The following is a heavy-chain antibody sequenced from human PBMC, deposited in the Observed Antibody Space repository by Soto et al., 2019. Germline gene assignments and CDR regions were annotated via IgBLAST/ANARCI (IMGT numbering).Heavy chain of an antibody. CDR1: GFARSDST. CDR3: TRRSRSEVLWSDH. J-gene: IGHJ5*02. CDR2: IKCRAENFAT. Sequence: EVQLVESGGGLVQPGGSLKISCAASGFARSDSTVHWVRQAPGKGLEWVGRIKCRAENFATAFGASVSGRFTIFRDDTANTASLQMTGLKAEDRPVNSWTRRSRSEVLWSDHWCQGTRVTVSS. V-gene: IGHV3-73*02.